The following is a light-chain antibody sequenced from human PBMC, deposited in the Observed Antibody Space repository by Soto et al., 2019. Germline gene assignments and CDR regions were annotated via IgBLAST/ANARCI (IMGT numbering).Light chain of an antibody. Sequence: DIQLTQSPSFLSASIGDRVTITCRASQGISSYLAWYQQRPGQAPKLLIYAASTLQSGVPSRFSGSGSGTEFTLTISSLQPEDCATYYCQQLNSYPSITFGQGTRLEIK. V-gene: IGKV1-9*01. J-gene: IGKJ5*01. CDR2: AAS. CDR1: QGISSY. CDR3: QQLNSYPSIT.